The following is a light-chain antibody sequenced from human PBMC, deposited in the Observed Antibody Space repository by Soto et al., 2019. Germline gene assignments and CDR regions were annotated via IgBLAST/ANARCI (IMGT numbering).Light chain of an antibody. CDR1: SSNIGAGYD. Sequence: QTVVTQPPSVSGAPGQRITISCTGGSSNIGAGYDVHWYQQLPGTAPKLLIYANTNRPSGVPDRFSGSKSGTSASLAITGLQAEDEADYYCQSYDSSRSGWVFGGGTTLTVL. CDR3: QSYDSSRSGWV. V-gene: IGLV1-40*01. CDR2: ANT. J-gene: IGLJ3*02.